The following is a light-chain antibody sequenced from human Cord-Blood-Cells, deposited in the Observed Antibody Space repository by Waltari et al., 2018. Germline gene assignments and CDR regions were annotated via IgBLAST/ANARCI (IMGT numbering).Light chain of an antibody. J-gene: IGKJ1*01. Sequence: EMTQSPEHINMSLVTRATINCKSSQSVLYSSNNKNYLAWYQQKPGQPPKLLIYWSSTRASGVPDRFSGRSSGIDFPLSLSSLQAEDVAVYYCQQYYSTPRTFGQGTKVEIK. V-gene: IGKV4-1*01. CDR2: WSS. CDR1: QSVLYSSNNKNY. CDR3: QQYYSTPRT.